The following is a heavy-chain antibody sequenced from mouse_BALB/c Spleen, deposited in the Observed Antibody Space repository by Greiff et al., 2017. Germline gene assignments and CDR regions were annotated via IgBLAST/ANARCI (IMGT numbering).Heavy chain of an antibody. Sequence: VMLVESGPGLVAPSQSLSITCTVSGFSLTSYGVHWVRQPPGKGLEWLGVIWAGGSTNYNSALMSRLSISKDNSKSQVFLKMNSLQTDDTAMYYCAREGYGDSYWYFDVWGAGTTVTVSS. CDR2: IWAGGST. CDR3: AREGYGDSYWYFDV. J-gene: IGHJ1*01. CDR1: GFSLTSYG. D-gene: IGHD2-14*01. V-gene: IGHV2-9*02.